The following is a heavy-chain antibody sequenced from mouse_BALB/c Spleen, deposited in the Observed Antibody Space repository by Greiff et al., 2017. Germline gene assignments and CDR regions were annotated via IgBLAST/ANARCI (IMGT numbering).Heavy chain of an antibody. V-gene: IGHV1-87*01. D-gene: IGHD1-1*01. CDR3: AITTVVATYWYFDV. CDR2: IYPGDGDT. Sequence: VKLQESGAELARPGASVKFSCKASGYTFTSYWMQWVKQRPGQGLEWIGAIYPGDGDTRYTQKFKGKATLTADKSSSTAYMQLSSLASEDSAVYYCAITTVVATYWYFDVGGAGTTVTVSS. J-gene: IGHJ1*01. CDR1: GYTFTSYW.